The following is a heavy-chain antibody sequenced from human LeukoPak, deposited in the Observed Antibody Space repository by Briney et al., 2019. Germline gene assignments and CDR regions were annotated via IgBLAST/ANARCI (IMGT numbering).Heavy chain of an antibody. CDR2: INPNSGGT. V-gene: IGHV1-2*02. Sequence: ASVKVSCKASGYTFTGYYMHWVRQAPGQGLEWMGWINPNSGGTNYAQKFQGRVTITRDTSISTAYMELSRLRSDDTAVYYCARVRMVAAIYGMDVWGQGTTVTVSS. CDR1: GYTFTGYY. D-gene: IGHD2-15*01. J-gene: IGHJ6*02. CDR3: ARVRMVAAIYGMDV.